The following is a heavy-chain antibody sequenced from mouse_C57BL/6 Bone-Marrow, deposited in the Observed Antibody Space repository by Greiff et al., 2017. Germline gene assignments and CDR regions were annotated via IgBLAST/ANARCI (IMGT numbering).Heavy chain of an antibody. Sequence: EVNVVESGGGLVQPKGSLKLSCAASGFTFNTYAMHWVRQAPGKGLEWVARIRSKSSNYATYYADSVKDRFTISRDDSQSMLYLQMNNLKTEDTAMYYCVRQLRLRGPMDYWGQGTSVTVSS. D-gene: IGHD3-2*02. CDR1: GFTFNTYA. V-gene: IGHV10-3*01. J-gene: IGHJ4*01. CDR2: IRSKSSNYAT. CDR3: VRQLRLRGPMDY.